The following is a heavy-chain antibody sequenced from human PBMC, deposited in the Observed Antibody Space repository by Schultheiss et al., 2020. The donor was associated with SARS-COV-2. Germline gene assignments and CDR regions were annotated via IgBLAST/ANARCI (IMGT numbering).Heavy chain of an antibody. CDR3: ARDYYGRQIDY. CDR2: IYYSGST. Sequence: ESLKISCAASGFTVSSNYMSWVRQAPGKGLEWIGSIYYSGSTYYNPSLKSRVTISVDTSKNQFSLKLSSVTAADTAVYYCARDYYGRQIDYWGQGTLVTVSS. V-gene: IGHV4-39*07. CDR1: GFTVSSNY. D-gene: IGHD4-17*01. J-gene: IGHJ4*02.